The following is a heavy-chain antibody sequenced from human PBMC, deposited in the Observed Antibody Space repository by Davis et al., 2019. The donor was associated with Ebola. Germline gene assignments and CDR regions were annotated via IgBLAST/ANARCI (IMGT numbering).Heavy chain of an antibody. CDR2: ISTDGSST. D-gene: IGHD3/OR15-3a*01. Sequence: HTGGSLRLSCAASGFIFSSYWMHWVRQVPGKGLVWVSRISTDGSSTNYADSVKGRFTISRDNAKNSLFLQMNSLRAEDTALYYCASGDGRGRSYDMDVWGQETTVTVSS. V-gene: IGHV3-74*01. CDR1: GFIFSSYW. CDR3: ASGDGRGRSYDMDV. J-gene: IGHJ6*02.